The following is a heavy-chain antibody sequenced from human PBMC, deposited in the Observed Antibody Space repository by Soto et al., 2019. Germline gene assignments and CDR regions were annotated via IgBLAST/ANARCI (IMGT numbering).Heavy chain of an antibody. CDR3: ARDSGRYGDYGLFAFYI. CDR2: IYSGGST. J-gene: IGHJ3*02. V-gene: IGHV3-66*01. D-gene: IGHD4-17*01. Sequence: PGGSLRLSCAASGFTVSSNYMSWVRQAPGKGLEWVSVIYSGGSTYYADSVKGRFTISRDNSKNTLYLQMNSLRAEDTAVYYCARDSGRYGDYGLFAFYIWGKGTMVTVAS. CDR1: GFTVSSNY.